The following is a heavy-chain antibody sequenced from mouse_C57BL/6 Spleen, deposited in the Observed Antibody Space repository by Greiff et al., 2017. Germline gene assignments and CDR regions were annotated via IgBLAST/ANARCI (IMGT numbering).Heavy chain of an antibody. Sequence: VQLQQPGAELVKPGASVKLSCKASGYTFTSYWMHWVKQRPGQGLEWIGMIHPNSGSTNYNEKFKSKATLTVDKSSSTAYMQLSSLTSEDSAVYYCARRITGTGYFDYWGQGTTLTVSS. CDR1: GYTFTSYW. CDR3: ARRITGTGYFDY. CDR2: IHPNSGST. D-gene: IGHD4-1*01. V-gene: IGHV1-64*01. J-gene: IGHJ2*01.